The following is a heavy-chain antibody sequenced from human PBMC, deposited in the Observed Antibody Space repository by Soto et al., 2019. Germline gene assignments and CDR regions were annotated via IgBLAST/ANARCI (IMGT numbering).Heavy chain of an antibody. CDR2: IYRTGST. D-gene: IGHD1-7*01. V-gene: IGHV4-4*02. CDR3: ASRDPGTSVDY. J-gene: IGHJ4*02. CDR1: GGSFTSNNW. Sequence: QVQLQESGPGLVKPSGTLSLTCAVSGGSFTSNNWWTWVGQPPGQGLEWIGEIYRTGSTNYNPSLKGRGTISLDKSENQFSLKVTSLTAADTAVYYCASRDPGTSVDYWGQGTLVTVSS.